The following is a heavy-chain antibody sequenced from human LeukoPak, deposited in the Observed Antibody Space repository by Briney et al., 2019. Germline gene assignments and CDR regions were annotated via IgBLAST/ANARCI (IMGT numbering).Heavy chain of an antibody. CDR1: GGSISSYY. J-gene: IGHJ5*02. Sequence: SETLSLTCTVSGGSISSYYWSWIRQPAGKGLEWIGRIYTSGSTNYNLSLKSRVTMSVDTSKNQFSLKLSSVTAADTAVYYCARATLSGYEHTKWEYNWFDPWGQGTLVTVSS. D-gene: IGHD5-12*01. V-gene: IGHV4-4*07. CDR3: ARATLSGYEHTKWEYNWFDP. CDR2: IYTSGST.